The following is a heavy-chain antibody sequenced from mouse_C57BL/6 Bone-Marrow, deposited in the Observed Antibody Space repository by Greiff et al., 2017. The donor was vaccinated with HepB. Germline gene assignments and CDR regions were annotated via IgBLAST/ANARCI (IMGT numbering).Heavy chain of an antibody. J-gene: IGHJ1*03. V-gene: IGHV1-52*01. D-gene: IGHD1-1*01. Sequence: QVQLKQPGAELVRPGSSVKLSCKASGYTFTSYWMHWVKQRPIQGLEWIGNIDPSDSETHYNQKFKDKATLTVDKSSSTAYMQLSSLTSEDSAVYYCASITTVVATHWYFDVWGTGTTVTVSS. CDR3: ASITTVVATHWYFDV. CDR2: IDPSDSET. CDR1: GYTFTSYW.